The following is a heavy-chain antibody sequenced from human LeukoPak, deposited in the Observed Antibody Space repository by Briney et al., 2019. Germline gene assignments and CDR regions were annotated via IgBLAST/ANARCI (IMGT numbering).Heavy chain of an antibody. CDR1: GGTFSSYA. V-gene: IGHV1-69*13. D-gene: IGHD3-22*01. CDR2: IIPIFGTA. J-gene: IGHJ4*02. Sequence: GASVKVSCKASGGTFSSYAISWVRQAPGQGLEWMGGIIPIFGTANYAQKFQGRVTITADESTSTAYMELSSLRSEDTAVYYCARLGSGYYDSSGYCFWGQGTLVTVSS. CDR3: ARLGSGYYDSSGYCF.